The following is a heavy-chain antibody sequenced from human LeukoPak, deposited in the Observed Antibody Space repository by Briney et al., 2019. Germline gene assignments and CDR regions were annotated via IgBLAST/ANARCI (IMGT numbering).Heavy chain of an antibody. Sequence: PGRSLRLSCTASGFTFGDYAMSWFRQAPGKGLEWVGFIRSNAYGGTTEYAASVKGRFTISRDDSKSIAYLQMNSLKTEDTAVYYCTRISSSGWSSVEYWGQGTLVTVSS. V-gene: IGHV3-49*03. CDR3: TRISSSGWSSVEY. D-gene: IGHD6-19*01. CDR2: IRSNAYGGTT. CDR1: GFTFGDYA. J-gene: IGHJ4*02.